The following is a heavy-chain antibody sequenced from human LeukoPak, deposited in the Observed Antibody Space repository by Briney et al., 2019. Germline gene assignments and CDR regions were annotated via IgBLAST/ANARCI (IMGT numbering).Heavy chain of an antibody. V-gene: IGHV3-23*01. D-gene: IGHD2-15*01. J-gene: IGHJ4*02. CDR1: GFTFSSYA. CDR3: ARDGEHVLAHDF. Sequence: PGGSLRLSCAASGFTFSSYAMSWVRQTPGKGLEWVSGIVGGAGGTYYADSVKGRFTTSRDNSKNTLYIQMNSLRAEDTGVYYCARDGEHVLAHDFWGQGTLVTVSS. CDR2: IVGGAGGT.